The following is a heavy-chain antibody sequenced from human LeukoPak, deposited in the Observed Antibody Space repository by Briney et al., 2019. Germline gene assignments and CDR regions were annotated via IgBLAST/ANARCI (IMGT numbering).Heavy chain of an antibody. CDR3: ARDEAIVVVIPFDI. Sequence: GGSLRLSCAASGFTFSSYSMNWVRQAPGKGLEWVSSISSSSSYIYYADSVKGRFTISRDNAKNSLYLQMNSLRAEDTAVYYCARDEAIVVVIPFDIWGQGTTVTVSS. CDR2: ISSSSSYI. J-gene: IGHJ3*02. D-gene: IGHD3-22*01. V-gene: IGHV3-21*01. CDR1: GFTFSSYS.